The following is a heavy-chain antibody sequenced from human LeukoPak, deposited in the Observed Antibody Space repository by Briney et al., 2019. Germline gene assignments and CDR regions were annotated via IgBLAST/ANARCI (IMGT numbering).Heavy chain of an antibody. Sequence: PSETLSLTCTVSGGSISGYYLTWIRQTPGRGLEWIGYIYYTGNTNYNPSLRSRVTISLDTSKTQCSLRLTSVTAADTDVYYCARQSAVAGTQWFGSWGQGTLVTVSS. J-gene: IGHJ5*01. CDR2: IYYTGNT. CDR1: GGSISGYY. CDR3: ARQSAVAGTQWFGS. V-gene: IGHV4-59*08. D-gene: IGHD6-19*01.